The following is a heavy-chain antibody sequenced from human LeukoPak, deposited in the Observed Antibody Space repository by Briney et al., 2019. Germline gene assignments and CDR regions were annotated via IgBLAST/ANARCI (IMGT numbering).Heavy chain of an antibody. V-gene: IGHV3-43*02. J-gene: IGHJ4*02. Sequence: GGSLRLSCAASGFIFDDYAMRWVRQAPGKGLEWVSLISGDGGSTYYADSVKGRFTISRDNSKNSLYLQMNSLRTEDTALYYCAKDISRSHFPDYFGYWGQGTLVTVSS. CDR3: AKDISRSHFPDYFGY. CDR1: GFIFDDYA. CDR2: ISGDGGST.